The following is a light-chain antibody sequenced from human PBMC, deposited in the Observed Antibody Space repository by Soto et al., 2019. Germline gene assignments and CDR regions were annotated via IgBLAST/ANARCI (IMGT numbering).Light chain of an antibody. CDR2: GAS. CDR1: QSFSRSY. V-gene: IGKV3-20*01. CDR3: QQSGSSPYT. J-gene: IGKJ2*01. Sequence: EIVLTQSPGTLSLSPGERATLSCRASQSFSRSYLAWYQQKPGQAPRLLIYGASSRATGIPDRFSGSGSGTDFTLTISRLEPEDFAVYYCQQSGSSPYTFGQGTKLEIK.